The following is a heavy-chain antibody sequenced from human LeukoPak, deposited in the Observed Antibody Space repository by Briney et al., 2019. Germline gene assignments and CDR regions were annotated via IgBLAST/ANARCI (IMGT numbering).Heavy chain of an antibody. V-gene: IGHV1-2*06. Sequence: GSSVTVSCKASGYTFTGYYMHWVRQAPGQGLEWMGRINPNSGGTNYAQKFQGRVTMTRDTSISTAYMELSRLRSEDAAVYNCATGLYGYVWGSYRQNHYWGQGTLVTVSS. D-gene: IGHD3-16*02. J-gene: IGHJ4*02. CDR2: INPNSGGT. CDR1: GYTFTGYY. CDR3: ATGLYGYVWGSYRQNHY.